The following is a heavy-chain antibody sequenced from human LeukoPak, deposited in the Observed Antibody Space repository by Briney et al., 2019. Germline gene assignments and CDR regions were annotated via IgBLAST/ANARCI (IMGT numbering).Heavy chain of an antibody. D-gene: IGHD3-9*01. CDR3: AKDWFILRYFDWLSPFDY. Sequence: GGSLRLSCAASGFTFSDYYMSWIRQAPGKGLEWVSYISSSGSTIYYADSVKGRFTISRDNSKNTLYLQMNSLRAEDTAVYYCAKDWFILRYFDWLSPFDYWGQGTLVTVSS. V-gene: IGHV3-11*01. CDR2: ISSSGSTI. J-gene: IGHJ4*02. CDR1: GFTFSDYY.